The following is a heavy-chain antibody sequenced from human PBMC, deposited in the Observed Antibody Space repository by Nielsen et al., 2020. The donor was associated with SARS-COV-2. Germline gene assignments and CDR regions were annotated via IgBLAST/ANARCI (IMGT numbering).Heavy chain of an antibody. CDR3: ATGTVVRGERPNWFDP. CDR1: GGALTLFS. CDR2: FDPEDGET. V-gene: IGHV1-24*01. Sequence: ASVKVSCKVSGGALTLFSMHWVRQAPGKGLEWMGGFDPEDGETIYAQKFQGRVTMTEDTSTDTAYMELSSLRSEDTAVYYCATGTVVRGERPNWFDPWGQGTLVTVSS. D-gene: IGHD3-10*01. J-gene: IGHJ5*02.